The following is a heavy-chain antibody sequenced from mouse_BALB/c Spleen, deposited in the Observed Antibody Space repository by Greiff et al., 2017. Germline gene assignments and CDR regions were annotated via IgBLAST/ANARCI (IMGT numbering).Heavy chain of an antibody. D-gene: IGHD2-1*01. V-gene: IGHV1-15*01. J-gene: IGHJ4*01. CDR2: SDTEIGGS. CDR3: RRADGNYEYYSMDY. Sequence: VQLQQSGAELVRPGASVTLSRKASGYTFTDYVMHWVTPTPVHGLEWVGASDTEIGGSAYNQQFKGKATLTAGKSSSTAYRELRSLTTEVSAVDYCRRADGNYEYYSMDYWGQGTSVTVSS. CDR1: GYTFTDYV.